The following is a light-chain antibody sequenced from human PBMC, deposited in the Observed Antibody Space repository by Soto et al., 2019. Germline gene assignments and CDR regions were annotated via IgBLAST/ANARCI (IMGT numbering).Light chain of an antibody. J-gene: IGKJ5*01. Sequence: VQTQSQATLSVSPLEGDKIYCSSSQSVSIKLAWYQQNPGQAPRLLIYGASSRATGIPDRFSGSGSGTDFTLTISSLQPEDAAVYYCQQRSNWPPITFGQGTRLEIK. CDR1: QSVSIK. CDR3: QQRSNWPPIT. CDR2: GAS. V-gene: IGKV3D-15*01.